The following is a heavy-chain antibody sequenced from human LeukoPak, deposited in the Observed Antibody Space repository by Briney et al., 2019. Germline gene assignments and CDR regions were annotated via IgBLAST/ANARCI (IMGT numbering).Heavy chain of an antibody. CDR3: ARGARAKTTVYYYYYMDV. CDR1: GGSISSYY. D-gene: IGHD4-17*01. Sequence: PSETLSLTCTVSGGSISSYYWSWIRQPPGKGLEWIGYIYYSGSTNYNSSLKSRVTISVDTSKNQFSLKLSSVTAADTAVYYCARGARAKTTVYYYYYMDVWGKGTTVTVSS. CDR2: IYYSGST. J-gene: IGHJ6*03. V-gene: IGHV4-59*01.